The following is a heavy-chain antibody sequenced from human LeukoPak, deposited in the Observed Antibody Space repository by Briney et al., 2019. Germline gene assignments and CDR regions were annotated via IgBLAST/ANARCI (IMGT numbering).Heavy chain of an antibody. J-gene: IGHJ5*02. CDR2: IYSDGTI. Sequence: GSLRLSCAVSGFTFSNAWMSWIRQPAGKGREWIGRIYSDGTITYNPSLQSRLPMSIDTSKNQFSLKLGFVTAADTAVYYCARDSGTTGEVKFDPWGQGTLVTVSS. D-gene: IGHD4-17*01. V-gene: IGHV4-4*07. CDR3: ARDSGTTGEVKFDP. CDR1: GFTFSNAW.